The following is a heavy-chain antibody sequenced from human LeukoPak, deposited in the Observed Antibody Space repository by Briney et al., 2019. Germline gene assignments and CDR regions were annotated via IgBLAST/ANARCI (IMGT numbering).Heavy chain of an antibody. CDR3: ARDPSWEWNWFDP. J-gene: IGHJ5*02. CDR2: IYYSGST. Sequence: SETLPLTCTVSGGSISSYYWSWIRQPPGKGLEWIGYIYYSGSTNYNPSLKSRVTISVDTSKNQFSLKLSSVTAADTAVYYCARDPSWEWNWFDPWGQGTLVTVSS. D-gene: IGHD3-3*01. CDR1: GGSISSYY. V-gene: IGHV4-59*01.